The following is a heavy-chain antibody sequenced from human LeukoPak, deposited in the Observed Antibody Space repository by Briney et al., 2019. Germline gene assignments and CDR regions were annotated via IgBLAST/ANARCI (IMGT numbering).Heavy chain of an antibody. V-gene: IGHV1-2*02. Sequence: ASVKVSCKASGYTFTGYYMHWGRQAPGQGLEWMGWINPNSGGTNYAQKFQGRVNMTRDTSISTAYMELSRLRSDDTAVYYCAREPPYCSSTSCYRGGFDYWGQGTLVTVSS. D-gene: IGHD2-2*02. CDR2: INPNSGGT. J-gene: IGHJ4*02. CDR1: GYTFTGYY. CDR3: AREPPYCSSTSCYRGGFDY.